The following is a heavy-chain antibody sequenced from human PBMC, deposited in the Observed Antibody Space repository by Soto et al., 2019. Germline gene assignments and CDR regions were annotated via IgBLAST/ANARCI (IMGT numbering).Heavy chain of an antibody. Sequence: ASVKVSCKASGYTFTSYGISWVRQAPGQGLEWMGWISAYNGNTNYAQKLQGRVTMTTDTSTSTAYMELRSLRSDDTAVYYCARDLSYYYDSSGHYCKPPMRAFDIWGQGTMVTVSS. D-gene: IGHD3-22*01. CDR2: ISAYNGNT. CDR1: GYTFTSYG. V-gene: IGHV1-18*01. CDR3: ARDLSYYYDSSGHYCKPPMRAFDI. J-gene: IGHJ3*02.